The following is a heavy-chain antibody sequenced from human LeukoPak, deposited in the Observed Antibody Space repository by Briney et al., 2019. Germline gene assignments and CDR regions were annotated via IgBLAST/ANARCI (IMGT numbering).Heavy chain of an antibody. Sequence: GGSLRLSCAASGFTFSSYAMSWVRQAPGKGLEWISAISGSGGSTYYADSVKGRFTISRDNSKNTLYLQMNSLRAEDTAVYYCAKEKPWELPSVGYFDYWGQGTLVTVSS. CDR1: GFTFSSYA. D-gene: IGHD1-26*01. CDR3: AKEKPWELPSVGYFDY. J-gene: IGHJ4*02. CDR2: ISGSGGST. V-gene: IGHV3-23*01.